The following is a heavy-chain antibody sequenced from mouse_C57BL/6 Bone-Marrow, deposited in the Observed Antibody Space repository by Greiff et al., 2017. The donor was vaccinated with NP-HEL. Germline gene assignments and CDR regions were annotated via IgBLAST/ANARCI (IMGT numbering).Heavy chain of an antibody. Sequence: EVKLVESGGGLVKPGGSLKLSCAASGFTFSSYAMSWVRQTPEKRLEWVATISDGGSYTYYPDNVKGRFTISRDNAKNNLYLQMSHLKSEDTAMYYCARVQWFAYWGQGTLVTVSA. J-gene: IGHJ3*01. CDR2: ISDGGSYT. CDR1: GFTFSSYA. V-gene: IGHV5-4*03. CDR3: ARVQWFAY.